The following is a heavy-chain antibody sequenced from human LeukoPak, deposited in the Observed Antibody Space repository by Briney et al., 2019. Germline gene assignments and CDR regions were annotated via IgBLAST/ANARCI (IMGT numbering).Heavy chain of an antibody. CDR2: IVVGSGNT. Sequence: GTSVKVSCKASGFTFTSSAVQWVRQARGQRLEWIGWIVVGSGNTNYAQKFQERVTITRDMSTSTAYMELSSLRSEDTAVYYCARGVPSGAQYYFDYWGQGTLVTVSS. J-gene: IGHJ4*02. V-gene: IGHV1-58*01. CDR3: ARGVPSGAQYYFDY. CDR1: GFTFTSSA. D-gene: IGHD3-10*01.